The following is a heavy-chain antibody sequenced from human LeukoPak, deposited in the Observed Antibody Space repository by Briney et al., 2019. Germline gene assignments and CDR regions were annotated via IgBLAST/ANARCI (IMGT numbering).Heavy chain of an antibody. CDR1: GFTFSSYS. J-gene: IGHJ5*02. V-gene: IGHV3-48*01. CDR3: ARDKRSIAAAGPINWFDP. CDR2: ISSSSSTI. Sequence: GGSLRLSCAASGFTFSSYSMNWVHQAPGKGLEWVSYISSSSSTIYYADSVKGRFTISRDNAKNSLYLQMNSLRAEDTAVYYCARDKRSIAAAGPINWFDPWGQGTLVTVSS. D-gene: IGHD6-13*01.